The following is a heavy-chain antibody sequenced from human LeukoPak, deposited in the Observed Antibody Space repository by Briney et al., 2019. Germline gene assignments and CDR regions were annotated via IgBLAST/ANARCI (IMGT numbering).Heavy chain of an antibody. D-gene: IGHD4-17*01. J-gene: IGHJ5*02. CDR3: ARVPSTAPRWGNWFDP. V-gene: IGHV4-61*02. CDR1: GGSMSSVSNF. CDR2: IHTSGNP. Sequence: SQTLSLTCAVSGGSMSSVSNFWSWIRQPAGKGLEWIGRIHTSGNPNYNPSLKSRVTISVDTSKNQFSLQLNSVTAADTAVYYCARVPSTAPRWGNWFDPWGQGTLVTVSS.